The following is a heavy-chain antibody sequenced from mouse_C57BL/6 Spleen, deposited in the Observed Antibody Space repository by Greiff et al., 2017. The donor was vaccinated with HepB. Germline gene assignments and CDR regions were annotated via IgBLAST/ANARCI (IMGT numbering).Heavy chain of an antibody. J-gene: IGHJ4*01. CDR2: IHPNSGST. CDR3: ARPQTAQATRYYAMDY. CDR1: GYTFTSYW. V-gene: IGHV1-64*01. Sequence: QVQLQQPGAELVKPGASVKLSCKASGYTFTSYWMHWVKQRPGQGLEWIGMIHPNSGSTNYNEKFKSKATLTVDKSSSTAYMALSSLTSEDSAVYYCARPQTAQATRYYAMDYWGQSTSVRVPS. D-gene: IGHD3-2*02.